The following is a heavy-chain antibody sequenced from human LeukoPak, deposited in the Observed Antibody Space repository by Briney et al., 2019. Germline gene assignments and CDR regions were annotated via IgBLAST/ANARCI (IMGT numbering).Heavy chain of an antibody. CDR3: ARDPERYLRMGHYDY. Sequence: GGSLRLSCAGSGFTFSSSAMNWVRQVPGRGLEWVSSIDYDSSHIYYAASVRGRFSISRDNARDSLYLQMDSLSADDTAVYYCARDPERYLRMGHYDYWGQGTLVIVSS. D-gene: IGHD3-16*01. CDR2: IDYDSSHI. J-gene: IGHJ4*02. V-gene: IGHV3-21*01. CDR1: GFTFSSSA.